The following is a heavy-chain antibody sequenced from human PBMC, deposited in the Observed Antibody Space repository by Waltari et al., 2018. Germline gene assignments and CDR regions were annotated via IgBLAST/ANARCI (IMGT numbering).Heavy chain of an antibody. Sequence: QVQLVQSGAEVKKPGASVKGSCKASGYTFTGYHMHWGRQAPGQGLEWMGWINPSRGGTTYAQQFQGRVTMTRDTSISTAYMELSRLRSDDTAVYYCAAPRGVTPDDAFEIWGQGTMVTVSS. D-gene: IGHD3-16*01. V-gene: IGHV1-2*02. J-gene: IGHJ3*02. CDR1: GYTFTGYH. CDR3: AAPRGVTPDDAFEI. CDR2: INPSRGGT.